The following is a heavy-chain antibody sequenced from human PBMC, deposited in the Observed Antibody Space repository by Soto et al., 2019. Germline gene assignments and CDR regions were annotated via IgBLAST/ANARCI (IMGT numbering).Heavy chain of an antibody. V-gene: IGHV3-23*01. CDR3: AKDFCGGDCYQDYAFDI. CDR2: ISGSGGST. CDR1: GFTVSSYA. Sequence: GGSLRLGCAASGFTVSSYAVSWFRQAPGKGLEWVSAISGSGGSTYYADSVKGRFTISRDNSKNTLYLQMNSLRAEDTAVYYCAKDFCGGDCYQDYAFDIWGQGTMVTVSS. D-gene: IGHD2-21*02. J-gene: IGHJ3*02.